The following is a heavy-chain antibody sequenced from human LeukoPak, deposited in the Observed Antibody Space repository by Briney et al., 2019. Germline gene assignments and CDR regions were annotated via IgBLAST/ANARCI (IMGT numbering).Heavy chain of an antibody. CDR1: GGTFSSYT. CDR2: IIPILGIA. D-gene: IGHD3-22*01. CDR3: ARDHSSGYYPDYFDY. J-gene: IGHJ4*02. Sequence: SVKVSCKASGGTFSSYTISWVRQAPGQGLEWMGRIIPILGIANYTQKFQGRVTITADKSTSTAYMELSSLRSEDTAVYYCARDHSSGYYPDYFDYWGQGTLVTVSS. V-gene: IGHV1-69*04.